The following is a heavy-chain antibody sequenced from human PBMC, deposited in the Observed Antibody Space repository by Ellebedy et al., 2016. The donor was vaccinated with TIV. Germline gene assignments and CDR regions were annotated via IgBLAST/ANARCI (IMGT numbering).Heavy chain of an antibody. CDR3: AKGHTASFFYLFDS. V-gene: IGHV3-23*01. Sequence: PGGSLRLSCAASGFTFSSHTMSWVRQAPGKGLEWASAVGGGDDRTFYADAVKGRFTISRDNSNNTVTLQMQSLRAEDTALYYCAKGHTASFFYLFDSWGQGTLVTVSS. D-gene: IGHD2-2*01. J-gene: IGHJ5*01. CDR2: VGGGDDRT. CDR1: GFTFSSHT.